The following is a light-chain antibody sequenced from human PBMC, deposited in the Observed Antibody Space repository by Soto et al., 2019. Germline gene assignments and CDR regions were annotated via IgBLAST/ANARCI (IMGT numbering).Light chain of an antibody. CDR2: AAS. Sequence: SQSISNFLHWYQQKPGKAPKLLIYAASKLESGVPSRFGGSGSGTDFTLTISSLQPEDFATYYCQQSYRNPRTFGLGTKVDIK. CDR3: QQSYRNPRT. V-gene: IGKV1-39*01. CDR1: QSISNF. J-gene: IGKJ1*01.